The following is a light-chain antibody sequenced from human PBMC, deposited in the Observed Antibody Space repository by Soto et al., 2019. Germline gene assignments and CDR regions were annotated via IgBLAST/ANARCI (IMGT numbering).Light chain of an antibody. CDR3: QHYNNWPPWT. V-gene: IGKV3-15*01. CDR1: QSVSTN. Sequence: EIVMTQSPATLSVSPGERATLSCRVSQSVSTNLAWYQQKPGQAPRLLIYGASTRATGIPARFTGSGSGTEFTLTISSLQSEDFAVYYCQHYNNWPPWTFGRGTKVDI. J-gene: IGKJ1*01. CDR2: GAS.